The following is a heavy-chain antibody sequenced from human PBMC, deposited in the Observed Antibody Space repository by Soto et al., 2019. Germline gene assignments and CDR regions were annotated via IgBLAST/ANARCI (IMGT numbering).Heavy chain of an antibody. V-gene: IGHV3-23*01. J-gene: IGHJ4*02. Sequence: EVQLLDSGGALVQPGGSLRLSCAASGFTFNNYPMNWVRQAPGKGLEWVSGISGSGGSTDYADSVKGRFTISRDNSKNTVYLQMNSLRAEDTAVYYCAKRPLKYSGSYFDYWGQGTRVTVSS. CDR2: ISGSGGST. CDR3: AKRPLKYSGSYFDY. D-gene: IGHD1-26*01. CDR1: GFTFNNYP.